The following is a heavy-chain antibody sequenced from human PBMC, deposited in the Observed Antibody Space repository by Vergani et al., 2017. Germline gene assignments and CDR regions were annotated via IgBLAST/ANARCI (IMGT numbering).Heavy chain of an antibody. Sequence: EVQLVESGGGLVQPGGSLRLSCSASGFTFSSYAMHWVRQAPGKGLEYVSAISSNGGSTYYADSVKGRFTISRDNSKNTLYLQMSSLRAEDTAVYYCAKVASSSMNYWGQGTLVTVSS. CDR3: AKVASSSMNY. V-gene: IGHV3-64D*06. J-gene: IGHJ4*02. D-gene: IGHD6-6*01. CDR1: GFTFSSYA. CDR2: ISSNGGST.